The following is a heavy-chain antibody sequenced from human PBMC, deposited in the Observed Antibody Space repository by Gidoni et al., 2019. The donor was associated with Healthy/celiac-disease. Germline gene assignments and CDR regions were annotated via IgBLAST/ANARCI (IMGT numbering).Heavy chain of an antibody. Sequence: QVQLVESGGGLVKPGGSLRLSCSASGFTFSDYYMSWIGQAPGKGLEWVSYISSSSSYTNYADSVKGRFTISRDNAKNSLYLQMNSLRAEDTAVYYCARLTMEQWLEDPWGQGTLVTVSS. CDR3: ARLTMEQWLEDP. V-gene: IGHV3-11*06. J-gene: IGHJ5*02. CDR2: ISSSSSYT. CDR1: GFTFSDYY. D-gene: IGHD6-19*01.